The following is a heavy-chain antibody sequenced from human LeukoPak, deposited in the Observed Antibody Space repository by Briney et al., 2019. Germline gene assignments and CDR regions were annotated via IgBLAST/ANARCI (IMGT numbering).Heavy chain of an antibody. V-gene: IGHV4-61*01. Sequence: SETLSLTCTVSGGSISSSSYYWGWIRQPPGKGLEWIGYIYYSGSTNYNPSLKSRVTISVDTSKNQFSLKLSSVTAADTAVYYCARDRPQLVSLGLSYYGMDVWGQGTTVTVSS. CDR3: ARDRPQLVSLGLSYYGMDV. CDR1: GGSISSSSYY. D-gene: IGHD6-13*01. CDR2: IYYSGST. J-gene: IGHJ6*02.